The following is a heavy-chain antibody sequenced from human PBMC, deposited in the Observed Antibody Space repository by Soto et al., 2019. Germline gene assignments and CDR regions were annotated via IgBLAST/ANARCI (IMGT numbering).Heavy chain of an antibody. Sequence: GGSLRVSCAASGFTFSSYGMHWVRQAPGKGLEWVAVISYDGSNKYYADSVKGPFTISRDNSNNMLYLQMNGLRGDDTAVYYCAKNKRYCSSTTCPPYYGMDVWGQGTTVTVSS. CDR2: ISYDGSNK. V-gene: IGHV3-30*18. D-gene: IGHD2-2*01. J-gene: IGHJ6*02. CDR3: AKNKRYCSSTTCPPYYGMDV. CDR1: GFTFSSYG.